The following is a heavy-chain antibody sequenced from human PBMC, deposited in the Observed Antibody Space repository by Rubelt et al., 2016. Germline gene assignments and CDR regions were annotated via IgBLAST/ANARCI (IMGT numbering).Heavy chain of an antibody. V-gene: IGHV3-30*03. CDR3: ARRDYGDHRGGGNVDY. Sequence: QEQVVESGGGVVQPGRSLKLSCAASGFISSDHGMHWVRQAPGKGLEWVSVISYDGKNKYYAESVEGRFTISRNNSKRTLYLQMKSLRPEDTAFYYCARRDYGDHRGGGNVDYWGQGILVTVSS. CDR2: ISYDGKNK. J-gene: IGHJ4*02. D-gene: IGHD4-17*01. CDR1: GFISSDHG.